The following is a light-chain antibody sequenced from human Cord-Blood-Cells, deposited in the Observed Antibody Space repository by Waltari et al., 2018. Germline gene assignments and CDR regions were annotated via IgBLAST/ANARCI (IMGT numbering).Light chain of an antibody. V-gene: IGKV1-39*01. CDR3: QQSYSTIT. Sequence: DIQMTQSPSSLSASVGDRDTITCRASQSMSSYLNWYQQKPGKAPKLLIYAASSLQSGVPSRFSGSGSGTDFTLTISSLQPEDFATYYCQQSYSTITFGQGTRLEIK. CDR1: QSMSSY. CDR2: AAS. J-gene: IGKJ5*01.